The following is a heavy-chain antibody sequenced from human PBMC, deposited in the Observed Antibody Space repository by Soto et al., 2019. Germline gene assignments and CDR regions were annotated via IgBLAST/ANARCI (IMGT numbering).Heavy chain of an antibody. V-gene: IGHV4-39*01. Sequence: SEIKSHSSTVAGGYIEGRNVYWGLIRQPPGKGLEWIGSLYSSGSTYYNPSLQTRVTISLLTSKSQFSLKLSSVTAADTAVYYCARATLTANYFDYWGRGTLVTVSS. CDR3: ARATLTANYFDY. J-gene: IGHJ4*02. D-gene: IGHD2-21*02. CDR2: LYSSGST. CDR1: GGYIEGRNVY.